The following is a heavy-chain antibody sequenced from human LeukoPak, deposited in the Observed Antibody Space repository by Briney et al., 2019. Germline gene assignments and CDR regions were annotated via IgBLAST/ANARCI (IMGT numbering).Heavy chain of an antibody. J-gene: IGHJ4*02. CDR2: IYHSGST. D-gene: IGHD6-13*01. V-gene: IGHV4-30-2*01. CDR3: ARGIAAAGTGTPFDY. Sequence: SETLSLTCAVSGGSISSGGYSWSWIRQPPGKGLEWIGYIYHSGSTYYNPSLKSRVTISVDRSKNQFSLKLSSVTAADTAVYYCARGIAAAGTGTPFDYWGQGTLVTVSS. CDR1: GGSISSGGYS.